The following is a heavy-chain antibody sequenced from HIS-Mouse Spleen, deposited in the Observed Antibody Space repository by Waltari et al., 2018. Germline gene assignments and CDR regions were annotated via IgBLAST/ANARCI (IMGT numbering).Heavy chain of an antibody. CDR1: GGSISTSSYS. J-gene: IGHJ5*02. CDR2: IYYSGST. V-gene: IGHV4-39*01. CDR3: ARKRTASGWFDP. D-gene: IGHD2-21*02. Sequence: QLQLQESGPGLVKPSETLSLTCTVSGGSISTSSYSWGWTRQPPGKGLAWIGSIYYSGSTYYNPSLKSRVTISVDTSKNQFSLKLSSVTAADTAVYYCARKRTASGWFDPWGQGTLVTVSS.